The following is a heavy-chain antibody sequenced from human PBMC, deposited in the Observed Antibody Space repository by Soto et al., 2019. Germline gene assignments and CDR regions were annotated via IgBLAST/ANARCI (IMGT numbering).Heavy chain of an antibody. Sequence: PGGSLRLSCAASGFTFSSYGMHWVRQAQGKGLEWVAVIWYDGSNKYYADSVKGRFTISRDNSKNTLYLQMNSLRAEDTAVYYCARDGGYDFWSGYPIYYYYYYGMDVWGQGTTVTVSS. J-gene: IGHJ6*02. D-gene: IGHD3-3*01. CDR2: IWYDGSNK. CDR1: GFTFSSYG. CDR3: ARDGGYDFWSGYPIYYYYYYGMDV. V-gene: IGHV3-33*01.